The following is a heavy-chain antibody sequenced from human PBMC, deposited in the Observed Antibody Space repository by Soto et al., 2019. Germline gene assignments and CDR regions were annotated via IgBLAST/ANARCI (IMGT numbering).Heavy chain of an antibody. J-gene: IGHJ4*02. CDR1: GYTFTGYY. Sequence: ASVKVSCKASGYTFTGYYIHWVRQAPGQGLEWMGWINPNNGDTNYAQKFQGRVTMTRDTSTSTAHMDLSSLTFDDTAVYYRARHSGYDYVFDYWGQGTLVTVSS. CDR3: ARHSGYDYVFDY. CDR2: INPNNGDT. V-gene: IGHV1-2*02. D-gene: IGHD5-12*01.